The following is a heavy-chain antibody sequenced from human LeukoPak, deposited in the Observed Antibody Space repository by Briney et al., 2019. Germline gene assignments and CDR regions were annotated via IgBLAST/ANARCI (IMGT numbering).Heavy chain of an antibody. CDR2: ISSSSSYI. J-gene: IGHJ4*02. V-gene: IGHV3-21*01. CDR1: GFTFSTYS. D-gene: IGHD2-2*02. Sequence: PGGSLRLSCAASGFTFSTYSMNWVRQAPGKGLEWVSSISSSSSYIYYADSVKGRFTISRDNAKNSLYLQMNSLRAEDTAVYYCARQDQVVGVIVVVPAAINYWGQGTLVTVSS. CDR3: ARQDQVVGVIVVVPAAINY.